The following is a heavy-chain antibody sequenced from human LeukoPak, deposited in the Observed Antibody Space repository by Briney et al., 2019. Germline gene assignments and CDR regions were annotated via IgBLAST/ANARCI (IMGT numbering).Heavy chain of an antibody. V-gene: IGHV4-31*03. CDR2: IYHSGST. CDR1: GDSISSGGYY. CDR3: ARAAIAVAGTGRWFDP. J-gene: IGHJ5*02. Sequence: SETLSLTCTVSGDSISSGGYYWSWIRQHPGKGLDWIGYIYHSGSTYYNPSLKSRATISVDTSKNQFSLKLTSVFAADTAVYYCARAAIAVAGTGRWFDPWGQGTLVTVSS. D-gene: IGHD6-13*01.